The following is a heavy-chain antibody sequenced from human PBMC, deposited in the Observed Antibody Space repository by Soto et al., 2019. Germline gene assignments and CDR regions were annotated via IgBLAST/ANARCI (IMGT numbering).Heavy chain of an antibody. V-gene: IGHV4-4*02. Sequence: SETLSLTCAVSSGSISSSNWWSWVRQPPGKGLEWIGEIYHSGSTNYNPSLKSRVTISVDKSKNQFSLKLSSVTAADTAVYYCATDPSMVRGEPFDPWGQGTLVTVSS. D-gene: IGHD3-10*01. J-gene: IGHJ5*02. CDR1: SGSISSSNW. CDR2: IYHSGST. CDR3: ATDPSMVRGEPFDP.